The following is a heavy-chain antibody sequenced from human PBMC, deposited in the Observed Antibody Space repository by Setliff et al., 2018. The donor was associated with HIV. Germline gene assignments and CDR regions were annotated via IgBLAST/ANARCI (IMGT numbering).Heavy chain of an antibody. CDR2: IRLPRGGT. CDR3: ARDLGVSYRHYIKGNYFDN. Sequence: ASVKVSCKASGYAFTSQFMNWVRQAPGQRPEWMGWIRLPRGGTKYAQKFQGRVSMTTDTSTSTVYMELTNLRSDDTAVYYCARDLGVSYRHYIKGNYFDNWGQGTLVTVSS. D-gene: IGHD3-16*02. CDR1: GYAFTSQF. V-gene: IGHV1-18*01. J-gene: IGHJ4*02.